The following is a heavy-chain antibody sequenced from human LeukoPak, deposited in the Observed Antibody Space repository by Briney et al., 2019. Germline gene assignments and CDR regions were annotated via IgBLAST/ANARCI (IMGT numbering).Heavy chain of an antibody. Sequence: ASVKVSCKASGYTFTSYYMHWVRQAPGQGLEWMGIINPSGGSTSCAQKFQGRVTMTRDTSTSTVYMELSSLRSEDTAVYYCARGCLYYYDSSGYCHFDYWGQGTLVTVSS. CDR3: ARGCLYYYDSSGYCHFDY. CDR2: INPSGGST. D-gene: IGHD3-22*01. CDR1: GYTFTSYY. J-gene: IGHJ4*02. V-gene: IGHV1-46*01.